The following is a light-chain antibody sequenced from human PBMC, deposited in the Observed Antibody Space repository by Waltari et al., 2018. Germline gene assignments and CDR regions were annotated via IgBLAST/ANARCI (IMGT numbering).Light chain of an antibody. V-gene: IGKV3-20*01. J-gene: IGKJ4*01. Sequence: EIVLTQSPGTLSLSPGERSTLPCRASQSVSSSYLAWYQKKPGQAPRLLIYGASSRATGIPDRFSGSGSGTDFTLTISRLEPEDFAVYYCQQYGSSGLTFGGGTKVEIK. CDR1: QSVSSSY. CDR3: QQYGSSGLT. CDR2: GAS.